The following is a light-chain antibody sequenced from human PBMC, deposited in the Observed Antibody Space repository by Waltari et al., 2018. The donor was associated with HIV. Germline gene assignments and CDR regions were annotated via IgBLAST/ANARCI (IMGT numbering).Light chain of an antibody. Sequence: QSVLTQPPSASGTLGQGVTISCPGSNSNVGSKHVYWFQQVPGTAPKLLIYRDYQRRSGIPDRFSGSKSGASAFLTISGLRSEDEADYYCVAWDDSLSGYVFGTGTKVSVL. CDR2: RDY. J-gene: IGLJ1*01. V-gene: IGLV1-47*01. CDR1: NSNVGSKH. CDR3: VAWDDSLSGYV.